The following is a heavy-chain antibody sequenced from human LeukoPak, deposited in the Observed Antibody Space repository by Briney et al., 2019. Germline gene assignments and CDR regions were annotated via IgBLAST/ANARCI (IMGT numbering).Heavy chain of an antibody. V-gene: IGHV3-21*01. Sequence: PGGSLRLSCAASGFTFSSYGMHWVRQAPGKGLEWVSSISSSSSYIYYADSVKGRFTISRDNAKNSLYLQMNSLRAEDTAVYYCARDFITYYYDSSGPGDAFDIWGQGTMVTVSS. J-gene: IGHJ3*02. CDR1: GFTFSSYG. D-gene: IGHD3-22*01. CDR2: ISSSSSYI. CDR3: ARDFITYYYDSSGPGDAFDI.